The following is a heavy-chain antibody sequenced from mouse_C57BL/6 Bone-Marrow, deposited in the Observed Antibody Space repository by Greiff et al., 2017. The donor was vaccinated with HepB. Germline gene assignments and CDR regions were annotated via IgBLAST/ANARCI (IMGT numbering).Heavy chain of an antibody. CDR3: AREGPVVRAMDY. V-gene: IGHV1-18*01. D-gene: IGHD1-1*01. CDR2: INPNNGGT. CDR1: GYTFTDYN. J-gene: IGHJ4*01. Sequence: DVKLVESGPELVKPGASVKIPCKASGYTFTDYNMDWVKQSHGKSLEWIGDINPNNGGTIYNQKFKGKATLTVDKSSSTAYMELRSLTSEDTAVYYCAREGPVVRAMDYWGQGTSVTVSS.